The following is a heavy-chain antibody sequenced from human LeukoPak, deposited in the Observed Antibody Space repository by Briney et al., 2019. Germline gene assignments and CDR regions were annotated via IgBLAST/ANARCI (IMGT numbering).Heavy chain of an antibody. CDR3: VVGGSPGY. CDR2: ISTDGYTT. J-gene: IGHJ4*02. Sequence: GGSMRLSCAASGLAFSAYKMHWVRQAPRKGRVWVSRISTDGYTTDYADFVQGRFTASRDNTKNTWSLEMNSLRAEDTAVYYCVVGGSPGYWGQGTLVTVSS. D-gene: IGHD2-15*01. V-gene: IGHV3-74*01. CDR1: GLAFSAYK.